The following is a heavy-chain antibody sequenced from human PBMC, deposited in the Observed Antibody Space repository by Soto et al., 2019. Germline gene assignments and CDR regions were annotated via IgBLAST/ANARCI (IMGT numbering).Heavy chain of an antibody. J-gene: IGHJ4*02. CDR2: ISGSRGSA. Sequence: EVQLLESGGGLVQPGGSLRLSCAASGFTFSDYAMTWVRQAPGKGLEWVSSISGSRGSAFYADSVMGRFTISRDNSKNTLYLQINSLRPEDTAVYYCAKGDTTVVSPGNFDYWGQGTLVPVSS. D-gene: IGHD4-17*01. CDR1: GFTFSDYA. V-gene: IGHV3-23*01. CDR3: AKGDTTVVSPGNFDY.